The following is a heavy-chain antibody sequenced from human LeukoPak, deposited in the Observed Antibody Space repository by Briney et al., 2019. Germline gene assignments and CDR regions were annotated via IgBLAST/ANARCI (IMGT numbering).Heavy chain of an antibody. Sequence: EASVKVSCKASGYTFTSYGISWVRQAPGQGLEWMGWISAYIGNTNYAQRLQGRVTMTTDTSTSTAYMELRSLRSDDTAVYYCARERGVRSYYYGMDVWGQGTTVTVSS. CDR2: ISAYIGNT. CDR1: GYTFTSYG. V-gene: IGHV1-18*01. D-gene: IGHD3-10*02. J-gene: IGHJ6*02. CDR3: ARERGVRSYYYGMDV.